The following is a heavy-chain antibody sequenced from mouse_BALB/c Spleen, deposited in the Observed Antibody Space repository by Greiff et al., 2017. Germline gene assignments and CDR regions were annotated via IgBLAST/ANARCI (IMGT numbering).Heavy chain of an antibody. D-gene: IGHD4-1*01. CDR1: GYTFTSYT. CDR3: ARWPNWGLDY. V-gene: IGHV1-4*01. Sequence: QVQLKQSGAELARPGASVKMSCKASGYTFTSYTMHWVKQRPGQGLEWIGYINPSSGYTNYNQKFKDKATLTADKSSSTAYMQLSSLTSEDSAVYYCARWPNWGLDYWGQGTTLTVSS. CDR2: INPSSGYT. J-gene: IGHJ2*01.